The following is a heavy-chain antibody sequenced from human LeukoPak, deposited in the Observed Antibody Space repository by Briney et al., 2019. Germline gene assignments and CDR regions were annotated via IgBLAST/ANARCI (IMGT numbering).Heavy chain of an antibody. V-gene: IGHV1-2*02. Sequence: GASVKVSCKASGYTFTGYYMHWVRQAPGQGLEWMGWINPNSGGTNYAQKFQGRVTMTRDTSISTAYMELSSLRSEDTAVYYCALSSLGYYYDSSGYLLDYWGQGTLVTVSS. J-gene: IGHJ4*02. CDR2: INPNSGGT. CDR1: GYTFTGYY. D-gene: IGHD3-22*01. CDR3: ALSSLGYYYDSSGYLLDY.